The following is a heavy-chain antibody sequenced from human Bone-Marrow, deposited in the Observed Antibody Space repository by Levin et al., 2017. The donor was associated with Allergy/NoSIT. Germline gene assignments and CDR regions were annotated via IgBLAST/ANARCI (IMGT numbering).Heavy chain of an antibody. CDR2: ISYDGNNE. Sequence: SGGSLRLSCAASGFALSNYGIHWVRQAPGKGLEWVAVISYDGNNENYADSVKGRFTISRDNSQNTVSLQMNSLRGDDTAVYYCAKDRLLGIAVTDPYYYYGMAVWGQGTTVIVSS. CDR1: GFALSNYG. J-gene: IGHJ6*02. CDR3: AKDRLLGIAVTDPYYYYGMAV. V-gene: IGHV3-30*18. D-gene: IGHD6-19*01.